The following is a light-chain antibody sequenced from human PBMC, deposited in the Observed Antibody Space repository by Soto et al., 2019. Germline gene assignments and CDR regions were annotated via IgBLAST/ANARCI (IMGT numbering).Light chain of an antibody. J-gene: IGKJ2*01. CDR2: GAS. V-gene: IGKV3-20*01. Sequence: EIVLTQSPGTLSLSPGERATLSCRASQSVSSSYLAWYQQKPGQAPRLLIYGASSRATSIPDRFSGSGSGTDFTLTINRLELEDFAVYYCHPYGSSPYTFGQGTKLEI. CDR3: HPYGSSPYT. CDR1: QSVSSSY.